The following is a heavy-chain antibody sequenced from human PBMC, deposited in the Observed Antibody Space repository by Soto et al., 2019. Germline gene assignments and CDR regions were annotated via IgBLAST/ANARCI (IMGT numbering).Heavy chain of an antibody. V-gene: IGHV3-15*07. Sequence: GGSLRLSCAASGFTFSNAWMNWVRQAPGKGLEWVGRIKSKTDGGTTDYAAPVKGRFTISGDDSKNTLYLQMNSLKTEDTAVYYCTTGGVVIDYYYYYGMDVWGQGTTVTVSS. CDR3: TTGGVVIDYYYYYGMDV. CDR2: IKSKTDGGTT. CDR1: GFTFSNAW. J-gene: IGHJ6*02. D-gene: IGHD3-3*01.